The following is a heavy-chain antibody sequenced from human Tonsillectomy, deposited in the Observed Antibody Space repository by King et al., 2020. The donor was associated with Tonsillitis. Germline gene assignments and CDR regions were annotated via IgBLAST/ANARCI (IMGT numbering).Heavy chain of an antibody. Sequence: VQLVESGGGLVQPGGSLRLSCVASGFILSNYGMSWVRQAPGKGLEWVSSISIGGSRTYYADSVKGRFTISRDNSKHTLYLPMNSLRAEDTAIYYCAKEIRPNDYWGQGTLVTVSS. CDR3: AKEIRPNDY. CDR1: GFILSNYG. D-gene: IGHD3-3*02. CDR2: ISIGGSRT. J-gene: IGHJ4*02. V-gene: IGHV3-23*04.